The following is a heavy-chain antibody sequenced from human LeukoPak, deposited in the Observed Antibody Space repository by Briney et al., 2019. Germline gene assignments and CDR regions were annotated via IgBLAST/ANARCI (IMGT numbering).Heavy chain of an antibody. CDR3: ARPPEGSASHFDY. Sequence: GESLKISCKGSGYSFTSYWIAWVRQLPGKGLEWMGIIYPGDSDTRYSPSFQGQVTISADKSISTAYLQWSSLKASDTAMYYCARPPEGSASHFDYWGQGTLVTVSS. V-gene: IGHV5-51*01. J-gene: IGHJ4*02. CDR2: IYPGDSDT. CDR1: GYSFTSYW.